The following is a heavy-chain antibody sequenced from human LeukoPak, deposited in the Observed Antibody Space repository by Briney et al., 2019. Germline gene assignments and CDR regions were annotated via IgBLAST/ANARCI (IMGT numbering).Heavy chain of an antibody. D-gene: IGHD5-18*01. CDR3: ARARGYTSVGNY. CDR1: GFTFSDYY. Sequence: GGSLRLSCAASGFTFSDYYMSWIRQAPGKGLEWVSYISSSGSTVYYADPVKGRFTISRDSAKNSLYLQMNSLRAEDTAVYYCARARGYTSVGNYWGQGTLVTVSS. J-gene: IGHJ4*02. CDR2: ISSSGSTV. V-gene: IGHV3-11*04.